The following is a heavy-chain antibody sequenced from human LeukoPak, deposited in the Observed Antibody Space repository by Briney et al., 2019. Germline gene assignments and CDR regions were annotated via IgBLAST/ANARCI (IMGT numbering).Heavy chain of an antibody. D-gene: IGHD5-12*01. J-gene: IGHJ4*02. V-gene: IGHV4-34*01. CDR1: GGSFSGYY. CDR3: ARVSGYDWESFYDY. Sequence: SETLSLTCAVYGGSFSGYYWSWIRQPPGKGLEWIGEINHSGSTNYNPSLKSRVTISVDTSKNQFSLKVTSVTAADTAVYYCARVSGYDWESFYDYWGQGTLVTVSS. CDR2: INHSGST.